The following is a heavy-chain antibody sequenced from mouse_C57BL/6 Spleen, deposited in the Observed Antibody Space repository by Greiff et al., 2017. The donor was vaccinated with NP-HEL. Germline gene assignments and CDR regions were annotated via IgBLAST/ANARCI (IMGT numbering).Heavy chain of an antibody. CDR1: GYTFTSYG. Sequence: VMLVESGAELARPGASVKLSCKASGYTFTSYGISWVKQSTGQGLEWIGEINPRSGNTYYNEKFKGKAQLTADKSSSTAYMELRSLTSADSAVSFCAYYDEWSRFAYWGQGTLVTVSA. D-gene: IGHD2-4*01. CDR2: INPRSGNT. J-gene: IGHJ3*01. CDR3: AYYDEWSRFAY. V-gene: IGHV1-81*01.